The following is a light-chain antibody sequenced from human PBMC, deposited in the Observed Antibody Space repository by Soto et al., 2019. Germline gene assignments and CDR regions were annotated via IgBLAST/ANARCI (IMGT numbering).Light chain of an antibody. CDR1: QSISSW. CDR3: QQYNSYST. J-gene: IGKJ1*01. V-gene: IGKV1-5*03. Sequence: DIQMTQSPSTLSASVGDRVTITCRASQSISSWLAWYQQKPGKAPKLLIYKASSLESGVPSRFSGSGSGTEFSLTISSLQPDEFATYSCQQYNSYSTFGQGTKVEIK. CDR2: KAS.